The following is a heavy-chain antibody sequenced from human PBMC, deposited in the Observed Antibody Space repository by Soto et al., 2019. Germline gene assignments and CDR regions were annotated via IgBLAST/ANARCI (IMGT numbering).Heavy chain of an antibody. D-gene: IGHD6-13*01. CDR3: AKDGEAADRYYYYCDVDV. J-gene: IGHJ6*03. CDR2: ISYDGNDN. Sequence: QVQLVESGGGVVQPGRSLRLSCAASGFTFSTYGMHWVRQAPGKGLEWVAVISYDGNDNYYADSVKGRFTISRDNSKNTLFLQMNSLRAEDTAVYYCAKDGEAADRYYYYCDVDVWGKGTTVTVSS. V-gene: IGHV3-30*18. CDR1: GFTFSTYG.